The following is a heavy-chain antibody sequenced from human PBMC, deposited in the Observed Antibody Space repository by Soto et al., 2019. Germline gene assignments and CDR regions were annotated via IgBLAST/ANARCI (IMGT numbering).Heavy chain of an antibody. Sequence: QVQLVQSGAEVKKTGSSVKVSCKASGGTFSSYAISWVAQAPGHGLEWMGGVIPIFGTATYAQKFQGRVRITADESTSTAYMELSSLRSEDTAVYYCASLSAGDSSGYPQVYYFVYWGQGTLVTVSS. D-gene: IGHD3-22*01. J-gene: IGHJ4*02. CDR2: VIPIFGTA. V-gene: IGHV1-69*12. CDR3: ASLSAGDSSGYPQVYYFVY. CDR1: GGTFSSYA.